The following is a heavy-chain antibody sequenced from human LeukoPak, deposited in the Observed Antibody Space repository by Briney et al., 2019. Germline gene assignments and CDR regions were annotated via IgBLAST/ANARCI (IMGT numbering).Heavy chain of an antibody. CDR3: ARSGYYYGSGGPFDY. CDR1: GGSISSYY. J-gene: IGHJ4*02. D-gene: IGHD3-10*01. V-gene: IGHV4-59*08. CDR2: IYYSGST. Sequence: SETLSLTCTVSGGSISSYYWSWIRQPPGKGLEWIGYIYYSGSTNYNPSLKSRVTISVDTSKNQFSLKLSSVTAADTAVYYCARSGYYYGSGGPFDYWGQGTLVTVSS.